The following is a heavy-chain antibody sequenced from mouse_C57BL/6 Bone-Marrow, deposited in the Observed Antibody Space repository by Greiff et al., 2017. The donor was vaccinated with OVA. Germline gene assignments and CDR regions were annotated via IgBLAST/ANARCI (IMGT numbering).Heavy chain of an antibody. CDR3: ARSGYWYFDV. Sequence: VHLVESGAELVKPGASVKISCKASGYAFSSYWMNWVKQRPGKGLEWIGQIYPGDGDTNYNGKFKGKATLTADKSSSTAYMQLSSLTSEDSAVYFCARSGYWYFDVWGTGTTVTVSS. CDR2: IYPGDGDT. CDR1: GYAFSSYW. J-gene: IGHJ1*03. V-gene: IGHV1-80*01.